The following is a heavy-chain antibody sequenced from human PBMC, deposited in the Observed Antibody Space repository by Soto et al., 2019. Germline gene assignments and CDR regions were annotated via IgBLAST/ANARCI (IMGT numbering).Heavy chain of an antibody. CDR2: TYYSGST. CDR3: ARAVLRYFDWLFDD. J-gene: IGHJ5*02. Sequence: SETLSLTCTVSGGSISSYYWSWIRQPPGKGLEWIGYTYYSGSTNYNPSLKSRVTISVDTSKNQFSLKLSSVTAADTAVYYCARAVLRYFDWLFDDRGQGTLVTVSS. D-gene: IGHD3-9*01. CDR1: GGSISSYY. V-gene: IGHV4-59*01.